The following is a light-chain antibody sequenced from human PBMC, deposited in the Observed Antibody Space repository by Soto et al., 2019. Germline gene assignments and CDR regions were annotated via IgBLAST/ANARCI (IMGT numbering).Light chain of an antibody. Sequence: DIQMTQSPSTLSASVGDRVTITCRASQSISDWLAWFQLKPGKAPKLLIYDASSLESGVPSRFSGSGSGTEFTLTISSLQPDDFAVYYCQQYHNWPPLTFGGGTKVEIK. CDR3: QQYHNWPPLT. CDR1: QSISDW. J-gene: IGKJ4*01. V-gene: IGKV1-5*01. CDR2: DAS.